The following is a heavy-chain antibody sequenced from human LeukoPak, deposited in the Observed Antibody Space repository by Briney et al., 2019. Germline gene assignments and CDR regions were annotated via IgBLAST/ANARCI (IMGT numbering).Heavy chain of an antibody. V-gene: IGHV4-4*02. CDR3: SRESGPFCPFGH. CDR1: GGSITTTNY. D-gene: IGHD1-26*01. Sequence: KSSETLSLTCGVSGGSITTTNYWSWVRQPPGGGLEWIGEISLAGRTRYNPSLKSRANISIDESKNHLYLNLASVTAADTAVYYCSRESGPFCPFGHWGQGTLVAVTS. J-gene: IGHJ4*02. CDR2: ISLAGRT.